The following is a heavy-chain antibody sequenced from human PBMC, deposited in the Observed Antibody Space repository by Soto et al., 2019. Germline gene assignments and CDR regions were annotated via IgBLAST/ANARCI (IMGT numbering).Heavy chain of an antibody. CDR2: IYYSGST. V-gene: IGHV4-59*08. CDR3: ARHCSTTSCYRY. CDR1: GFTISSYY. J-gene: IGHJ4*02. D-gene: IGHD2-2*01. Sequence: SETLSLTCPFSGFTISSYYWSWIRQPPGKGLEWIGYIYYSGSTNYNPSLKSRVTISVDTSKNQFSLKLSSVTAADTAVYYCARHCSTTSCYRYWGQGTLVTVS.